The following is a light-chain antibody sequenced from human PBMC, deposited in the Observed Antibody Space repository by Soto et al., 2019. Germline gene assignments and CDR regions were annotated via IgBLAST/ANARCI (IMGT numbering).Light chain of an antibody. CDR1: QSVSSSY. CDR2: GAS. Sequence: EIVLTQSPGTLSLSPGERATLSCRASQSVSSSYLAWYQQKPGQAPRLLIYGASSRATGIPDRFSGSGSGTDFTLTISRLDPEDFAVYYCQQVGTSPWTFGQGTKVEIK. J-gene: IGKJ1*01. V-gene: IGKV3-20*01. CDR3: QQVGTSPWT.